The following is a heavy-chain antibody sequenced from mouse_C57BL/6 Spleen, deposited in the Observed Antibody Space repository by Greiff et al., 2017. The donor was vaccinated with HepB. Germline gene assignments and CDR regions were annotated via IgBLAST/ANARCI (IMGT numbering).Heavy chain of an antibody. J-gene: IGHJ4*01. CDR1: GFTFSDYY. D-gene: IGHD1-1*01. CDR3: ARDGYYYGSSYYYAMDY. Sequence: EVKLMESEGGLVQPGSSMKLSCTASGFTFSDYYMAWVRQVPEKGLEWVANINYDGSSTYYLDSLKSRFIISRDNAKNILYLQMSSLKSEDTATYYCARDGYYYGSSYYYAMDYWGQGTSVTVSS. CDR2: INYDGSST. V-gene: IGHV5-16*01.